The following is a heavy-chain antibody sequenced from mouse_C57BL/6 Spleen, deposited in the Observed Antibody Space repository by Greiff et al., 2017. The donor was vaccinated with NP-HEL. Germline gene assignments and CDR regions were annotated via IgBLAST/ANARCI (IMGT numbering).Heavy chain of an antibody. CDR2: ISSGSSTI. J-gene: IGHJ4*01. CDR1: GFTFSDYG. D-gene: IGHD2-1*01. V-gene: IGHV5-17*01. Sequence: EVKVEESGGGLVKPGGSLKLSCAASGFTFSDYGMHWVRQAPEKGLEWVAYISSGSSTIYYADTVKGRFTISRDNAKNTLFLQMTSLRSEDTAMYYCSRGGGNYDYYAMDYWGQGTSVTVSS. CDR3: SRGGGNYDYYAMDY.